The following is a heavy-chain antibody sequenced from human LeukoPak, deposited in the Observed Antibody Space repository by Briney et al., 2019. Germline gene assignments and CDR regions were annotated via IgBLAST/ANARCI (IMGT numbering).Heavy chain of an antibody. Sequence: ASVKVSCKVSGYTLTELSMHWVRQAPGKGLEWMGGFDPEDGETIYAQKFQGRVTMTEDTSTDTAYMELSSLRSEDTAVYYCARELGQWLARTYYYYGMDVWGQGTTVTVSS. V-gene: IGHV1-24*01. J-gene: IGHJ6*02. CDR3: ARELGQWLARTYYYYGMDV. CDR2: FDPEDGET. CDR1: GYTLTELS. D-gene: IGHD6-19*01.